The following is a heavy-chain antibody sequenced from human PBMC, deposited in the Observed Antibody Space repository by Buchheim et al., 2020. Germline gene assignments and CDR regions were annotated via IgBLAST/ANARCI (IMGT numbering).Heavy chain of an antibody. J-gene: IGHJ4*02. Sequence: QVQLQESGPGLVKPSETLSLTCTVSGGSISSYYWSWIRQPPGKGLEWIGYIYYSGSTNYNPSLQSRVTISVDTSKNQFSLKLSSVTAADTAVYYCARDRGLGSSSFLFDYWGQGTL. CDR1: GGSISSYY. V-gene: IGHV4-59*01. CDR2: IYYSGST. D-gene: IGHD6-6*01. CDR3: ARDRGLGSSSFLFDY.